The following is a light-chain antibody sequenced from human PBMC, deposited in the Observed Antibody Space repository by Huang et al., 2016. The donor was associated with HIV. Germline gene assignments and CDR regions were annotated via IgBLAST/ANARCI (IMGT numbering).Light chain of an antibody. J-gene: IGKJ2*01. CDR2: GAS. CDR1: QSINSN. Sequence: EIVMTQSPATLSVSPGERATLSGRASQSINSNLAWYQQKPGQAPRLLIYGASSRATGIPARFSGSGSGTEFTLTISSLQSEDFAVYYCQQYNNWPPYTFGQGTKLEIK. CDR3: QQYNNWPPYT. V-gene: IGKV3-15*01.